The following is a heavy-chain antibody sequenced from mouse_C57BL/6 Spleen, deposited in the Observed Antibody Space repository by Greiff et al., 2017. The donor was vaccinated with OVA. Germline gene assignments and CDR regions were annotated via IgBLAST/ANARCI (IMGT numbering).Heavy chain of an antibody. Sequence: QVQLQQPGAELVKPGASVKLSCKASGYTFTSYWMHWVKQRPGQGLEWIGMIHPNSGSNNYNEKFKSKATLTVDKSSSTAYMQLSSLTSEDSAVYYCVFITTVVAVDYWGQGTTLTVSS. D-gene: IGHD1-1*01. CDR1: GYTFTSYW. J-gene: IGHJ2*01. CDR3: VFITTVVAVDY. CDR2: IHPNSGSN. V-gene: IGHV1-64*01.